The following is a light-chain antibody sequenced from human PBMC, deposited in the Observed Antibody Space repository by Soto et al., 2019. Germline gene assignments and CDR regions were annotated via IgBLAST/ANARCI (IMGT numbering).Light chain of an antibody. CDR2: EVS. V-gene: IGLV2-8*01. CDR3: SSYAGSNNYV. CDR1: SSDVGGYNY. J-gene: IGLJ1*01. Sequence: QSALTQPPSASGSPGQSVTISCTGTSSDVGGYNYVSWYQQHPGKAPKLMIYEVSKRPSGVPDRFSGSKSGNRASLPVSVPQAEDEADYYCSSYAGSNNYVFGTGTKLTVL.